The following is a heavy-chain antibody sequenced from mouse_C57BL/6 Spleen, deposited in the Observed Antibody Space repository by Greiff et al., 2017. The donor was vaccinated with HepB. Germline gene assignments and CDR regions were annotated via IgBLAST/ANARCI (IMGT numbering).Heavy chain of an antibody. Sequence: EVQLQQSGAELVRPGASVKVSCTASGFNIKDDYMHWVKQRPEQGLEWIGWIDPENGDTEYASKFQGKATITADTSSNTAYLKLSSLTSEDTAVYYCTPRSSYDWYFDVWGTGTTVTVSS. CDR1: GFNIKDDY. D-gene: IGHD1-1*01. CDR3: TPRSSYDWYFDV. V-gene: IGHV14-4*01. J-gene: IGHJ1*03. CDR2: IDPENGDT.